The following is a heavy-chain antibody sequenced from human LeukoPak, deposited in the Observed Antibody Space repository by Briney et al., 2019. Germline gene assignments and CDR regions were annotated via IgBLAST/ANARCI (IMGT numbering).Heavy chain of an antibody. CDR3: AKGSGTYQGPFDH. CDR1: GFTFSSYW. D-gene: IGHD1-1*01. V-gene: IGHV3-74*01. CDR2: INSDGSST. Sequence: GGSLRLSCAASGFTFSSYWMHWVRQAPGKGLVWVSRINSDGSSTSYADSVKGRFTISRDNAKNSLYLQMNFLRTEDKALYYCAKGSGTYQGPFDHWGQGILVTVSS. J-gene: IGHJ4*02.